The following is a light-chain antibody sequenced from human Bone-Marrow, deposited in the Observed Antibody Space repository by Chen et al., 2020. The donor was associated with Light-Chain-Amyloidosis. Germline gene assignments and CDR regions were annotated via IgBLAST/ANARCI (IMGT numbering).Light chain of an antibody. CDR1: DLPTKY. V-gene: IGLV3-25*03. J-gene: IGLJ2*01. CDR3: QSADSSGTYEVI. Sequence: SYELTQPPSVSVSPGQTARITCSGDDLPTKYAYWYQQKTGPAPVLVIHRDTERPSGISERFSGSSSGTTATLTISGGQAEDEADYHCQSADSSGTYEVIFGGGTKLTVL. CDR2: RDT.